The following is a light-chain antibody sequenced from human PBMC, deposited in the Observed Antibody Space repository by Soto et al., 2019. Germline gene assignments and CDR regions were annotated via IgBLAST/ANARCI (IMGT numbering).Light chain of an antibody. CDR1: QSVSRSY. Sequence: EIVLTQSPGTLSLSPGERATLSCRASQSVSRSYLAWYQQKPGQAPRLLIYGASSRATGIPDRFSGSGSGTDFTLTISRLEPEDFAVYYCQQYGSSRIFTFGPGTKVDIK. V-gene: IGKV3-20*01. J-gene: IGKJ3*01. CDR3: QQYGSSRIFT. CDR2: GAS.